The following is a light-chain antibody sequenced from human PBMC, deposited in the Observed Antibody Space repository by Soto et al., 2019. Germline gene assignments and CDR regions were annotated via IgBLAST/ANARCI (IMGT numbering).Light chain of an antibody. CDR2: WAS. CDR3: LQYCTAPRT. CDR1: QSVLRSSNNKNY. J-gene: IGKJ1*01. V-gene: IGKV4-1*01. Sequence: DIVMIQSPDSLAVSLGERATINCKSSQSVLRSSNNKNYLAWFQQKPGQPPKLLIYWASTPESGVPDRCSGSGSGTDFTLTISSLQAEDVAVYYFLQYCTAPRTFGQGTKVEIK.